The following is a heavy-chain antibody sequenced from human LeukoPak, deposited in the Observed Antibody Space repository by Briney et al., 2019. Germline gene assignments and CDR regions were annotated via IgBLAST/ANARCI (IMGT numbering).Heavy chain of an antibody. CDR2: ISSSSNYI. J-gene: IGHJ4*02. D-gene: IGHD3-9*01. V-gene: IGHV3-21*01. Sequence: GGSLRLSCAASGFTFSSFSMNWVRQAPGKGLEWVSSISSSSNYIYSADSMKGRFTISRDNAKNSLYLQMNSLRGEDTAVYYCAKSMDILTGYLWSLDYWGQGTLVTVSS. CDR3: AKSMDILTGYLWSLDY. CDR1: GFTFSSFS.